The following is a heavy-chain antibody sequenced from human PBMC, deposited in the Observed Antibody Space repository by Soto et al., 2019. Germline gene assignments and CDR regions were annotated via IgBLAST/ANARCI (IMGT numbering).Heavy chain of an antibody. CDR2: IFDSGTT. Sequence: QGQLQESGPGLVKPSQTLSLNCSVSGVSINSGDYYWSWIRQHAGQGLEGIGYIFDSGTTFYNPSLKSRVTISIDASKIQFSLEMRSVTAADTAVYYCAKVRGHAFDIRGQGTMVTVSS. CDR3: AKVRGHAFDI. D-gene: IGHD3-10*01. J-gene: IGHJ3*02. CDR1: GVSINSGDYY. V-gene: IGHV4-31*03.